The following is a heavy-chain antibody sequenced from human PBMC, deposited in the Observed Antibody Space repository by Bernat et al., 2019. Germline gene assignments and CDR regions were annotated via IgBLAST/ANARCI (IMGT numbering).Heavy chain of an antibody. D-gene: IGHD3-3*01. Sequence: QVQLVQSGAEVKKPGASVKVSCKASGYTFTSYYMHWVRQAPGQGLEWMGIINPSGGSTSYAQKFQGRVTMTRDTSTSTVYMELSSLRSEDTAVYYCARSSITIFGVVSEAGLFDYWGQGTLGTVP. CDR2: INPSGGST. J-gene: IGHJ4*02. CDR1: GYTFTSYY. V-gene: IGHV1-46*01. CDR3: ARSSITIFGVVSEAGLFDY.